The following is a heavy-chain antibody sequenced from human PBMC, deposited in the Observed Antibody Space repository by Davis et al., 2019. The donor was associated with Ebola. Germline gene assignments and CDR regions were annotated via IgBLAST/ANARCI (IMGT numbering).Heavy chain of an antibody. CDR2: INWNGGST. D-gene: IGHD7-27*01. CDR3: AREAGLGMTALFDY. J-gene: IGHJ4*02. CDR1: GFTFSDYY. Sequence: GESLKISCAASGFTFSDYYMSWIRQAPGKGLEWVSCINWNGGSTGYADSVKGRFTISRDNAKNSLYLQMNSLRAEDTALYYCAREAGLGMTALFDYWGQGTLVTVSS. V-gene: IGHV3-20*04.